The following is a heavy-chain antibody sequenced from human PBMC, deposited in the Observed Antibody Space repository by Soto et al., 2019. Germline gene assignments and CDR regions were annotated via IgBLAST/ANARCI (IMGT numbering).Heavy chain of an antibody. CDR3: ARDRDLVGRGYSYGYGMDV. Sequence: PGGSLRLSCAASGFTFSSYGMHWVRQAPGKGLEWVAVISYDGSNKYYADSVKGRFTISRDNSKNTLYLQMNSLRAEDTAVYYCARDRDLVGRGYSYGYGMDVWGQGTTVTVSS. V-gene: IGHV3-30*03. D-gene: IGHD5-18*01. CDR2: ISYDGSNK. CDR1: GFTFSSYG. J-gene: IGHJ6*02.